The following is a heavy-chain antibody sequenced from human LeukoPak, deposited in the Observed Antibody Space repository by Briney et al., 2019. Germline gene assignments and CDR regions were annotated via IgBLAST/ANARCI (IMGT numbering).Heavy chain of an antibody. D-gene: IGHD3-22*01. Sequence: GGSLRLSCAASGFTFSSYSMNWVRQAPGKGLEWVSSISSSSSYIYYADSVKGRFTISRDNAKNSLYLQMNGLRAEDTAVYYCARSYDSSGHDVGYWGQGTLVTVSS. J-gene: IGHJ4*02. CDR2: ISSSSSYI. CDR1: GFTFSSYS. V-gene: IGHV3-21*01. CDR3: ARSYDSSGHDVGY.